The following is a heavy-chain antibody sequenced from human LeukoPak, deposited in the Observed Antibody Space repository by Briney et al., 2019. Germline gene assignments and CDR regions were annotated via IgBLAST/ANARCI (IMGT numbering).Heavy chain of an antibody. CDR3: ARDSSRITMIVVVTPPDY. CDR1: GYTFTSYG. V-gene: IGHV1-69*06. CDR2: IIPIFGTA. J-gene: IGHJ4*02. D-gene: IGHD3-22*01. Sequence: SVKVSCKASGYTFTSYGISWVRQAPGQGLEWMGGIIPIFGTANYAQKFQGRVTITADKSTSTAYMELSSLRSEDTAVYYCARDSSRITMIVVVTPPDYWGQGTLVTVSS.